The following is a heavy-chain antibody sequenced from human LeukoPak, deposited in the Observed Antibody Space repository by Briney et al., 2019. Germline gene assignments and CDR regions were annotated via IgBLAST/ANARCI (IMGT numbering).Heavy chain of an antibody. V-gene: IGHV3-7*01. J-gene: IGHJ4*02. D-gene: IGHD3-3*01. CDR1: GITFSSLW. CDR3: ARDDGYAHYDFWSGYYGQGPFDC. CDR2: IRQDGSEE. Sequence: GGSLRLSCAASGITFSSLWMSWFRQAPGKGLEWVADIRQDGSEEHYVASVKGRFTISRDNAKNSLYLQMNSLRAEDTAVYYCARDDGYAHYDFWSGYYGQGPFDCWGQGTLVTVSS.